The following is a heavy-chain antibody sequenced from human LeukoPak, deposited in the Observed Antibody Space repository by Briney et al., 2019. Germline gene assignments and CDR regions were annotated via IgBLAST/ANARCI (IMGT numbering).Heavy chain of an antibody. CDR1: GGSISSSSYY. J-gene: IGHJ4*02. CDR3: ARPPTGYCSSTSCQDY. D-gene: IGHD2-2*01. Sequence: PSETLSLTCTVSGGSISSSSYYWGWIRQPPGKGLEWIGSIYYSGSTYYNPSLKSRVTISVDTSKNQFSPKLSSVTAADTAVYYCARPPTGYCSSTSCQDYWGQGTLVTVSS. CDR2: IYYSGST. V-gene: IGHV4-39*07.